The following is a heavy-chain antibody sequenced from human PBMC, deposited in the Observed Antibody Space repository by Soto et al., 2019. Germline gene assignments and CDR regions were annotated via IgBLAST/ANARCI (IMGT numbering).Heavy chain of an antibody. V-gene: IGHV4-34*01. CDR3: ASGSRVKIPVASGRVYYCERLNV. J-gene: IGHJ6*02. Sequence: QVQLQQWGAGLLKPSETLSLTCAVYGGSFSGYYWSWIRQPPGKGLEWIGEINHRGSTNYNPSLKSGVPIPXAXSXNXISPKLNTVTATRTSVNYWASGSRVKIPVASGRVYYCERLNVCSQGTAVTVSS. D-gene: IGHD3-10*01. CDR2: INHRGST. CDR1: GGSFSGYY.